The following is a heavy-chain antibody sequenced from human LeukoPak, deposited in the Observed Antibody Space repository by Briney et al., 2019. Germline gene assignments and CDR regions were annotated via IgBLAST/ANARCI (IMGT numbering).Heavy chain of an antibody. V-gene: IGHV4-34*01. CDR3: ARGRVGSSWSFDY. CDR2: INHSGST. CDR1: GGSFSGYY. Sequence: SETLSLTCAVYGGSFSGYYWSWIRQPPGKGREWIGEINHSGSTNYTPSLKTPVTISVDTSKNQFSLKLSSVTAADTAVYYCARGRVGSSWSFDYWGQGTLVTVSS. J-gene: IGHJ4*02. D-gene: IGHD6-13*01.